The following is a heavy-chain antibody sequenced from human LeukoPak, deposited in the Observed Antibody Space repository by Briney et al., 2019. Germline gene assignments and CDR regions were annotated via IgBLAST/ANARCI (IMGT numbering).Heavy chain of an antibody. V-gene: IGHV4-61*02. D-gene: IGHD3-22*01. CDR2: ISSSGST. CDR3: ARGPYSYGSSGAFDI. CDR1: GDSISSGDYY. J-gene: IGHJ3*02. Sequence: SETLSLTCTVSGDSISSGDYYWSWIRQPAGKGLEWIGRISSSGSTNYNPSLKSRVTISVDTSKNQFSLKLSSVTAADTAVYFCARGPYSYGSSGAFDIWGQGTMVTVSS.